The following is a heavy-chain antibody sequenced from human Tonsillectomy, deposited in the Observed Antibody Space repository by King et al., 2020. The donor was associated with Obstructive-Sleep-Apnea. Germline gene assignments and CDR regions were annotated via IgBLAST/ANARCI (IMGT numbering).Heavy chain of an antibody. CDR3: ASTRADYDFWSGYYA. J-gene: IGHJ5*02. D-gene: IGHD3-3*01. Sequence: VQLVESGGGLVQPGGSLRLSCAASGFTFSSYAMSWVRQAPGKGLEWVSAISGSGGSTYYADSVKGRFTISRDNSKNTLYLQMNSRRAEDTAVYYCASTRADYDFWSGYYAWGQGTLVTVSS. CDR2: ISGSGGST. V-gene: IGHV3-23*04. CDR1: GFTFSSYA.